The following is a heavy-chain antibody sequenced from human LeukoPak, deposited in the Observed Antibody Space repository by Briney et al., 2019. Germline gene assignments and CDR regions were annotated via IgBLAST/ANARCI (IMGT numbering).Heavy chain of an antibody. CDR1: GGSISSYY. CDR3: ARETAAAGAWFDP. V-gene: IGHV4-59*01. D-gene: IGHD6-13*01. Sequence: SETLSLTCSVSGGSISSYYWSWIRQPPGKGLEWIGYIYYSGSTNYNPSLKSRVTISVDTSKNQLSLKLSSVTAADTAVYYCARETAAAGAWFDPWGQGTLVTVSS. J-gene: IGHJ5*02. CDR2: IYYSGST.